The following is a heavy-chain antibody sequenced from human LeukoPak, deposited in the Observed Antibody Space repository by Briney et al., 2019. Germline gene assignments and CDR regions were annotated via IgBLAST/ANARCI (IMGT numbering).Heavy chain of an antibody. D-gene: IGHD2-15*01. Sequence: GGSLRLSCAASGFTFSSYAMSWVRQAPGKGLEWVSAISGSGGSTYYADSVKGRFTISRDNSKNTLYLQMNSLRAEDTAVYYCAKDPGYCSGGSCYYFDYWGQGTLVTVSS. CDR2: ISGSGGST. CDR3: AKDPGYCSGGSCYYFDY. V-gene: IGHV3-23*01. CDR1: GFTFSSYA. J-gene: IGHJ4*02.